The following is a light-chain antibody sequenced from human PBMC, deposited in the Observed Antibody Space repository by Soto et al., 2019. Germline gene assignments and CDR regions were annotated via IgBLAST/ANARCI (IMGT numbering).Light chain of an antibody. CDR3: QLYGSSPQT. Sequence: EIVLTQSPGTLSLSPGERATLSCRASQSVSSNSLAWYQQKPDQAPRLLTYDASSRATGIPDRFSGSGSGTDFTLTISRLEPEDFAVYYCQLYGSSPQTFGGGTKVEIK. V-gene: IGKV3-20*01. CDR2: DAS. J-gene: IGKJ4*01. CDR1: QSVSSNS.